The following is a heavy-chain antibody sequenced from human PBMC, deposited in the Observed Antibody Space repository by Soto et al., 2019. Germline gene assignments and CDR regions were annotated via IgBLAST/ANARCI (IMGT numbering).Heavy chain of an antibody. J-gene: IGHJ4*02. CDR3: ARSIVPAATDFDY. CDR2: IYPGDSDT. V-gene: IGHV5-51*01. CDR1: GYTFTSHW. D-gene: IGHD2-2*01. Sequence: GESLKISCKGFGYTFTSHWIGWVRQMPGKGLEWMGIIYPGDSDTKYSPSFQGQATISADRSISTAYLQWTSLKASDTAIYYCARSIVPAATDFDYWGQGTSVTVSS.